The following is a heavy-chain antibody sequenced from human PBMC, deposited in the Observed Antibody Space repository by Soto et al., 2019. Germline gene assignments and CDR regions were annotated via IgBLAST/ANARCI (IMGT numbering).Heavy chain of an antibody. D-gene: IGHD4-17*01. Sequence: QVQLQESGPGLVKPSETLSLTCTVSGGSISSYYWSWIRQPPGKGLEWIGYIYYSGSTNSNPSLKSRVTISVDTSKNQFSLKLSSVTAADTAVYYCARRYGASFDYWGQGTLLTVSS. CDR1: GGSISSYY. V-gene: IGHV4-59*01. CDR2: IYYSGST. CDR3: ARRYGASFDY. J-gene: IGHJ4*02.